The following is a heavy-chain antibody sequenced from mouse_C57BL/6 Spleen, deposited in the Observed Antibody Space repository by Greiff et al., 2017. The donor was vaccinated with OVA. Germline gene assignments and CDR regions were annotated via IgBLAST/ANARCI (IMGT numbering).Heavy chain of an antibody. D-gene: IGHD1-2*01. CDR1: GFTFTDYY. V-gene: IGHV7-3*01. J-gene: IGHJ4*01. Sequence: EVQGVESGGGLVQPGGSLSLSCAASGFTFTDYYMSWVRQPPGKALEWLGFIRNKANGYTTEYSASVKGRFTISRDNSQSILYLQMNALRAEDSATYYCARWDGPLYAMDYWGQGTSVTVSS. CDR3: ARWDGPLYAMDY. CDR2: IRNKANGYTT.